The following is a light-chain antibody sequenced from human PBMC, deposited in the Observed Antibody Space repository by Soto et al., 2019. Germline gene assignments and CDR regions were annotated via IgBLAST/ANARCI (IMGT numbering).Light chain of an antibody. Sequence: DIQMTQSPSSLSASVGDRVTITCQASQGISNYLNWYQQKPGKAPKLLIYDASNLETGVPSRFSGSGSGTDFTLTISSLQSEDVATYYCQKYDSAPRTFGQGTKVDIK. CDR2: DAS. V-gene: IGKV1-27*01. CDR3: QKYDSAPRT. J-gene: IGKJ1*01. CDR1: QGISNY.